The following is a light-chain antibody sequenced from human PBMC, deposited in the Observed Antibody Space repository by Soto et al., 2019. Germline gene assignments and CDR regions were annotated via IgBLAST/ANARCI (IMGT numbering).Light chain of an antibody. CDR1: QSISSN. J-gene: IGKJ5*01. V-gene: IGKV1-39*01. CDR2: AAS. CDR3: QQSYSTPIT. Sequence: DIQMTQSPSSLSASVGHRVTIPCRASQSISSNLNWYQQKPGKGPKFLIYAASSLQSGVPSRFSGSGSGTDFTLTISSLQTEDFATYYCQQSYSTPITFGQGTRLEIK.